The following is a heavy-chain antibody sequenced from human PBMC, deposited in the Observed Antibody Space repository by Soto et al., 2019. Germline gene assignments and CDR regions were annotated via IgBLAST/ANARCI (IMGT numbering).Heavy chain of an antibody. D-gene: IGHD5-12*01. CDR2: IYYSGST. CDR1: GGSISSSSYY. J-gene: IGHJ4*02. Sequence: SETLSLTCTVSGGSISSSSYYWGWIRQPPGKGLEWIGSIYYSGSTYYNPSLKSRVTISVDTSKNQFSLKLSSVTAADTAVYYCARHGSESRYFDYWGQGTLVTVSS. V-gene: IGHV4-39*01. CDR3: ARHGSESRYFDY.